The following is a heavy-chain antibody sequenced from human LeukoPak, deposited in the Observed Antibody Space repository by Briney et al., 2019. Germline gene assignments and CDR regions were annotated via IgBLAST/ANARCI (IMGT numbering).Heavy chain of an antibody. CDR3: ARHETSRHAAGRLGYYYYYGMDV. J-gene: IGHJ6*02. D-gene: IGHD3-9*01. Sequence: SETLSLTCTVSGGSISGYYWSWIRQPPGKGLEWIGYIYYSGSTNYNPSLKSRVTISVDTSKNQFSLKLSSVTAADTAVYYCARHETSRHAAGRLGYYYYYGMDVWGQGTTVTVSS. CDR2: IYYSGST. CDR1: GGSISGYY. V-gene: IGHV4-59*08.